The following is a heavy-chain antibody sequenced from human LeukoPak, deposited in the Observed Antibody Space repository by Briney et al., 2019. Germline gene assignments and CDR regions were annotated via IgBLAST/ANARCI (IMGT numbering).Heavy chain of an antibody. CDR2: IYHSGST. J-gene: IGHJ4*02. Sequence: SETLSLTCTVSGYSISSGYYWGWIRQPPGKGLEWIGSIYHSGSTYYNPSLKSRVTISVDTSKNQFSLKLSSVTAADTAVYYCARGGNYDILTGYYPFDYWGQGTLVTVSS. CDR3: ARGGNYDILTGYYPFDY. CDR1: GYSISSGYY. D-gene: IGHD3-9*01. V-gene: IGHV4-38-2*02.